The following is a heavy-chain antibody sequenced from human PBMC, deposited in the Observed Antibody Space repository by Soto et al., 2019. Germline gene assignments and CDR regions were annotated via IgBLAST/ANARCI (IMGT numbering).Heavy chain of an antibody. CDR3: ARDAHVVVVAAVDY. D-gene: IGHD2-15*01. V-gene: IGHV3-48*02. J-gene: IGHJ4*02. CDR2: ISSSSSTI. Sequence: PVGSLRLSCAASGFTFSSYSMNWVRQAPGKGLEWVSYISSSSSTIYYADSVKGRFTISRDNAKNSLYLQMNSLRDEDTAVYYCARDAHVVVVAAVDYWGQGTLVTVSS. CDR1: GFTFSSYS.